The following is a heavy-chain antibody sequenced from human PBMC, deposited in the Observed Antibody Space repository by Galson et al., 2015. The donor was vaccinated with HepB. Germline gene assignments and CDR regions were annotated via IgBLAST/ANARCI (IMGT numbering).Heavy chain of an antibody. CDR3: ARAMGDIVVVPAAKVPGGDAFDI. D-gene: IGHD2-2*01. J-gene: IGHJ3*02. V-gene: IGHV3-21*01. Sequence: SLRFSCAASGFTISSYSMNWVRQAPGKGLEWVSSISSSSSYVYYADSVKGRFTISRDNAKNSLYLQMNSLRAEDTAVYYCARAMGDIVVVPAAKVPGGDAFDIWGQGTMVTVSS. CDR1: GFTISSYS. CDR2: ISSSSSYV.